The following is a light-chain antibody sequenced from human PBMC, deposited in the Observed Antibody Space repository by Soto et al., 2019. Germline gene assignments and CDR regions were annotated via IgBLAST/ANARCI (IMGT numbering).Light chain of an antibody. CDR1: SSDVGAYNY. J-gene: IGLJ3*02. V-gene: IGLV2-14*01. CDR2: EVS. CDR3: TSYTTRSTWV. Sequence: QSVLTQPASVSGSPGQSITISCTGTSSDVGAYNYVSWYQQHPGKAPKFMIYEVSNRPSGVSNRFSGSKSGNTASLTISGLQAEDEADYYCTSYTTRSTWVFGGGTQLTVL.